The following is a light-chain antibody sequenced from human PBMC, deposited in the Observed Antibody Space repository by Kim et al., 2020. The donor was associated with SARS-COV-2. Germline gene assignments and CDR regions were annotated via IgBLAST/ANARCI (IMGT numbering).Light chain of an antibody. Sequence: GPLGQTARINFQGARLRFYYASWHQQKPGQAPMLVMYGKNNRPSGIPDRFSGSSSGSTASLTITGAQAEDEADYYCDSRDNSGNQFGGGTQLTVL. CDR3: DSRDNSGNQ. J-gene: IGLJ3*02. CDR2: GKN. CDR1: RLRFYY. V-gene: IGLV3-19*01.